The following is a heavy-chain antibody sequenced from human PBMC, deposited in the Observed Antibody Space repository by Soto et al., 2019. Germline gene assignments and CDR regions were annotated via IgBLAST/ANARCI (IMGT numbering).Heavy chain of an antibody. J-gene: IGHJ4*02. Sequence: SETLSLTCAVYGGSFSGYYWSWIRQPPGKGLEWIGEINHSGSTNYNPSLKSRVTISVDTSKNQFSLRLSSVTAADTAVYYCARGFTIFGRYFDYWGQGTLVTVSS. V-gene: IGHV4-34*01. D-gene: IGHD3-3*01. CDR1: GGSFSGYY. CDR2: INHSGST. CDR3: ARGFTIFGRYFDY.